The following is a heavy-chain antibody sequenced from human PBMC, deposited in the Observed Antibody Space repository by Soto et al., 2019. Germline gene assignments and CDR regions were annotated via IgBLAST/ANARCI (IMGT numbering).Heavy chain of an antibody. CDR1: GGPISTYY. V-gene: IGHV4-59*01. J-gene: IGHJ4*02. Sequence: SETLSLTCTVSGGPISTYYWSWIRQPPGKGLEWIGYIYYSGNTKYNPSLKSRVTISVDASNSQFSLKLSSVAAADTAVYYCARAHDYKSSTFDYWGQGALVTVSS. CDR2: IYYSGNT. CDR3: ARAHDYKSSTFDY. D-gene: IGHD4-4*01.